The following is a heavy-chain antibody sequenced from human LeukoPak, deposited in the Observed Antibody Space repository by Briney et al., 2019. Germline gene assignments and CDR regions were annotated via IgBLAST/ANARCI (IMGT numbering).Heavy chain of an antibody. J-gene: IGHJ4*02. D-gene: IGHD3-22*01. Sequence: PGGSLRLSCAASGFTFSSYAMSWVRQAPGKGLEWVSAISGSGGSTYYADSVKGRFTISRDNSKNTLYLQMNSLRAEDTAVYYCAKDRHYYDSSGYYGSFDYWGQGTLVTVSS. CDR1: GFTFSSYA. V-gene: IGHV3-23*01. CDR2: ISGSGGST. CDR3: AKDRHYYDSSGYYGSFDY.